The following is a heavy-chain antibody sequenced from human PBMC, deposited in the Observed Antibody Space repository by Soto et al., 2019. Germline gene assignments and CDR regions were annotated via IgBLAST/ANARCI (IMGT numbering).Heavy chain of an antibody. V-gene: IGHV4-34*01. CDR3: ARMGYCTNGVCYPYYYYGMDV. D-gene: IGHD2-8*01. CDR1: GGSFSGYY. CDR2: INHSGST. Sequence: QVQLQQWGAGLLKPSETLSLTCAVYGGSFSGYYWSWIRQPPGKGLEWIGEINHSGSTNYNPSLKSRVTISVDTSKNQFSLKLSSVTAADTAVYYCARMGYCTNGVCYPYYYYGMDVWGQGTTVTVSS. J-gene: IGHJ6*02.